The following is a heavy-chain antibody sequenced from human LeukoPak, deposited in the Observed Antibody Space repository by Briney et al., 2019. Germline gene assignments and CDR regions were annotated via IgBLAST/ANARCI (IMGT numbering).Heavy chain of an antibody. J-gene: IGHJ6*02. CDR1: GFTFSSYS. Sequence: PGGSLRLSCAASGFTFSSYSMNWVRQAPGKGLEWVSSISSSSYIYYADSVKGRFTISRDNAKNSLYLQMNSLRGEDTAVYYCARDLRVFGVVRGYYGMDVWGQGTTVTVSS. CDR3: ARDLRVFGVVRGYYGMDV. CDR2: ISSSSYI. V-gene: IGHV3-21*01. D-gene: IGHD3-3*01.